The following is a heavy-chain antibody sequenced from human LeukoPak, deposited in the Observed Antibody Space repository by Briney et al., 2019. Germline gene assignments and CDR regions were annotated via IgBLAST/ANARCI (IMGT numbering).Heavy chain of an antibody. D-gene: IGHD2-15*01. Sequence: ASVKVSCKASGYTFTSYAMNWVRQAPGQGLEWMGWINTNTGNPTYAQGFTGRFVFSLDTSVSTAYLQISSLKAEDTAVYYCARRYYSGGSCYSSESIDIWGQGTMVTVSS. CDR3: ARRYYSGGSCYSSESIDI. CDR1: GYTFTSYA. V-gene: IGHV7-4-1*02. CDR2: INTNTGNP. J-gene: IGHJ3*02.